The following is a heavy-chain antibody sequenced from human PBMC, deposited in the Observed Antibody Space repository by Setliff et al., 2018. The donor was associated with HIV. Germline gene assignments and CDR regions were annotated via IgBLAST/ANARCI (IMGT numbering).Heavy chain of an antibody. V-gene: IGHV4-34*01. J-gene: IGHJ4*02. D-gene: IGHD3-22*01. CDR3: ARGGGYDRSGYYPFDY. CDR1: GGSLRGYH. CDR2: INHSGST. Sequence: PSETLSLTCAVYGGSLRGYHWSWIRQSPEKGLEWIGEINHSGSTNYNPSLKSRVTMSVDTSKNQFSLKLSSVPAADTAVYYCARGGGYDRSGYYPFDYWGQGTPVTVSS.